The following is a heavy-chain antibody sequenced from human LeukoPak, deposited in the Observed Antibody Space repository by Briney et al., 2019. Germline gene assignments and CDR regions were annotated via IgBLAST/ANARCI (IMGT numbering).Heavy chain of an antibody. CDR1: GFTFSTYG. V-gene: IGHV3-23*01. Sequence: PGGSLRLSCAASGFTFSTYGMSWVRQALGKGLEWVSAINGGGGSTYYADSVKGRFTISRDNSKNTLYVQMNSLRAEDTAVYYCAKEGYSRGYYSYYYMDVWGKGTTVTVSS. CDR3: AKEGYSRGYYSYYYMDV. CDR2: INGGGGST. D-gene: IGHD6-13*01. J-gene: IGHJ6*03.